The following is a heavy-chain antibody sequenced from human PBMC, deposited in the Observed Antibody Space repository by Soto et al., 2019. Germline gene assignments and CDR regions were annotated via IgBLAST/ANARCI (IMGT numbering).Heavy chain of an antibody. CDR2: ISYAGSNK. CDR1: GLSFSSYV. J-gene: IGHJ4*02. V-gene: IGHV3-30-3*01. CDR3: AWQWLGTFDS. D-gene: IGHD6-19*01. Sequence: QVQLVESGGGVVQPGRSLRLSCAASGLSFSSYVMHWVRQAPGKGLEWVAVISYAGSNKNYADSVKGRFTISRDNCKHTLYLQMNSLRPEDTAVYYCAWQWLGTFDSWGQRTRVTVSS.